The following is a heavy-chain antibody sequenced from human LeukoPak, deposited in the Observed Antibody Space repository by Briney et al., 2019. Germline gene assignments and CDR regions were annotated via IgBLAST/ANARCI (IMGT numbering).Heavy chain of an antibody. CDR1: GFTISNYD. Sequence: GGSLRLSCAASGFTISNYDMHWVRQAPGKGLEWVALISYDGSNKYYADSVKGRFTISRDNSKNTLYLQMNSLRAEDTAVYYCTRDMGGTYFDHWGQGTLVTVSS. V-gene: IGHV3-30*03. CDR3: TRDMGGTYFDH. CDR2: ISYDGSNK. J-gene: IGHJ4*02. D-gene: IGHD1-26*01.